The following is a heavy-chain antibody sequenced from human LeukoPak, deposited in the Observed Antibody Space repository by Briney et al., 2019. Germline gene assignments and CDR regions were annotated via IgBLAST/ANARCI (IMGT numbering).Heavy chain of an antibody. Sequence: KPPQTLSLTCAVSGGPISSGGYSWSWIRQPPGKGLEWIGYIYYSGSTYYNPSLKSRVTISVDTSKTQFSLKLSSVTAADTAVYYCARGTYYYDSSGYPTFDYWGQGTLVTVSS. V-gene: IGHV4-30-4*07. J-gene: IGHJ4*02. CDR1: GGPISSGGYS. CDR2: IYYSGST. D-gene: IGHD3-22*01. CDR3: ARGTYYYDSSGYPTFDY.